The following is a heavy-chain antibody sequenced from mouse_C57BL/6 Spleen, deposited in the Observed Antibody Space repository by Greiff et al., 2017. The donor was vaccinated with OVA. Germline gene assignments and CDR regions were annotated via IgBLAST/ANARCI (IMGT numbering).Heavy chain of an antibody. J-gene: IGHJ3*01. V-gene: IGHV1-74*01. CDR1: GYTFTSYW. CDR2: IHPSDSDT. Sequence: QVQLQQPGAELVKPGASVKVSCKASGYTFTSYWMHWVKQRPGQGLEWIGRIHPSDSDTNYNQKFKGKATLTVDKSSSTAYMQLSSLTSEDSAVYYCAMEEYYGSSYGPVAYWGQGTLVTVSA. D-gene: IGHD1-1*01. CDR3: AMEEYYGSSYGPVAY.